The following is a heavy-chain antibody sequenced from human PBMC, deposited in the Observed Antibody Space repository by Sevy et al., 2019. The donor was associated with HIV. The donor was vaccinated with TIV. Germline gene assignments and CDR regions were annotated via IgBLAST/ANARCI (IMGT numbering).Heavy chain of an antibody. D-gene: IGHD3-10*01. CDR1: GGSISSSSNF. J-gene: IGHJ6*02. CDR3: ARHGGHGGLYYYGMDV. Sequence: SETLSLTCTVSGGSISSSSNFWGWIRQPPGKGLEWIGSVYYSGSTYDNPSLRSRVSILVDTSKNQFSLKLTSVTAADTALYYCARHGGHGGLYYYGMDVWGQGTTVTVSS. CDR2: VYYSGST. V-gene: IGHV4-39*01.